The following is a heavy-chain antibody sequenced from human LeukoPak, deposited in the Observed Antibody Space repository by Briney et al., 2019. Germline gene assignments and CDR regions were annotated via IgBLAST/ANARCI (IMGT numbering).Heavy chain of an antibody. J-gene: IGHJ4*02. CDR2: IYSGGST. D-gene: IGHD5-12*01. CDR1: EFSVGSNY. CDR3: AKTFNREYSGNDRDY. Sequence: PGGSLRLSCAASEFSVGSNYMTWVRQAPGKGLEWVSLIYSGGSTYYADSVKGRFTISRDNSKNTLYLQMNSLRAEDTAVYYCAKTFNREYSGNDRDYWGQGTLVTVSS. V-gene: IGHV3-66*01.